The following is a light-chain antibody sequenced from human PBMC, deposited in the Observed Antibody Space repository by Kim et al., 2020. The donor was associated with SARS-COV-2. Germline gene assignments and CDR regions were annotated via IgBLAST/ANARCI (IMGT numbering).Light chain of an antibody. V-gene: IGKV1-5*03. CDR2: QAS. CDR3: KQYETYWT. J-gene: IGKJ1*01. CDR1: QSVDGW. Sequence: DIQMTQSPSSLSASVGDRVTMTCRASQSVDGWLAWYQQKPGKAPRLLMYQASKLASGVPSRFSGSGSGTDFTLTVSNLQSDDSAVYYCKQYETYWTFGPGTKVDIK.